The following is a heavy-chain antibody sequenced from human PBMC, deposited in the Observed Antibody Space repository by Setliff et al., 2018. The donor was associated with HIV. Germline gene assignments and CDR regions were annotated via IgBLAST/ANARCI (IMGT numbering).Heavy chain of an antibody. D-gene: IGHD6-25*01. V-gene: IGHV4-4*07. CDR3: ARGYSSAFFHEFFDY. Sequence: SETLSLTCTVSGDSIISYYWSWLRQPAGKGLEWIGHIYTNGRTNYNPSFMSRVSMSVDTSKSQFSLKLRSVTAADTAVYFCARGYSSAFFHEFFDYWGQGTLVTVSS. CDR1: GDSIISYY. J-gene: IGHJ4*02. CDR2: IYTNGRT.